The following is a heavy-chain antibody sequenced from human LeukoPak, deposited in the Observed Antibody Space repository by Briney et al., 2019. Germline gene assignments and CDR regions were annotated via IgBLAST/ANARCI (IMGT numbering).Heavy chain of an antibody. CDR2: INHSGST. Sequence: PSETLSLTCAVYGGSFSGYYWSWIRQPPGKGLEWIGEINHSGSTNYNPSLKSRVTISVDTSKNQFSLNLNSVTAADTALYWCARLRGHYDSTPKGWYYFDSWGQGSLVTVSS. V-gene: IGHV4-34*01. CDR3: ARLRGHYDSTPKGWYYFDS. D-gene: IGHD3-22*01. J-gene: IGHJ4*02. CDR1: GGSFSGYY.